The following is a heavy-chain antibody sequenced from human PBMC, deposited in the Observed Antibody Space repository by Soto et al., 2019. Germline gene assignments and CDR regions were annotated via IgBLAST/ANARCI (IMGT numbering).Heavy chain of an antibody. CDR1: GDTFSGYP. D-gene: IGHD3-10*01. J-gene: IGHJ4*02. Sequence: QVQLVQSGAELKKPGSSVKVSCKASGDTFSGYPINWVRQAPGEGLEWMGRIIPVFGTTNDAQRFEGRVKFTADESTNTAYMEFRGMLSEDTAVYYCARDGGFGELKYWGPGTLVTVSS. CDR2: IIPVFGTT. V-gene: IGHV1-69*18. CDR3: ARDGGFGELKY.